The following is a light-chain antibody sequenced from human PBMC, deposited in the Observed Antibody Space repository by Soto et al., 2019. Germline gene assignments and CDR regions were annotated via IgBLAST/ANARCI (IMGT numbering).Light chain of an antibody. Sequence: QSVLTQPASVSGSTGQSITISCTGTSGDVAVYNYVSWYQQHPGKAPKLLIYDVSNRPSGVSDRFSGSRSGDTAFLSISLVQAADESDYYCSSYATASPLFGGGTKVTVL. CDR2: DVS. CDR1: SGDVAVYNY. CDR3: SSYATASPL. J-gene: IGLJ2*01. V-gene: IGLV2-14*03.